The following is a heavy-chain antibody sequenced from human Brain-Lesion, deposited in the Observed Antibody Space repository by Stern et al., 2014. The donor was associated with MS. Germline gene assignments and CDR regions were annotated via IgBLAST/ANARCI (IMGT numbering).Heavy chain of an antibody. CDR3: ARGRVVPGFQYYATDV. Sequence: VQLVQSGPGLVKPSQTLSLSCTVSGGSISSGGYYWSWIRQPAGKGLEWIGRIFNSGSTSYNPSLKSRVTISIDPPKNHFSLRLNSMTAADTAVYYCARGRVVPGFQYYATDVWGQGTTVIVSS. CDR1: GGSISSGGYY. V-gene: IGHV4-61*02. D-gene: IGHD2-2*01. CDR2: IFNSGST. J-gene: IGHJ6*02.